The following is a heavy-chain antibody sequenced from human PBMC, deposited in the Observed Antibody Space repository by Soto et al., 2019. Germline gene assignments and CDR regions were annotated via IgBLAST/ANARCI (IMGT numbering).Heavy chain of an antibody. V-gene: IGHV1-69*13. J-gene: IGHJ2*01. D-gene: IGHD3-22*01. CDR2: IIPIFGTA. CDR1: GYTFTSYA. Sequence: SVKVSCKASGYTFTSYAMHWVRQAPGQGLEWMGGIIPIFGTANYAQKFQGRVTITADESTSTAYMELSSLRSEDTAVYYCARDSSGYYRYWYFDLWGRGTLVTVSS. CDR3: ARDSSGYYRYWYFDL.